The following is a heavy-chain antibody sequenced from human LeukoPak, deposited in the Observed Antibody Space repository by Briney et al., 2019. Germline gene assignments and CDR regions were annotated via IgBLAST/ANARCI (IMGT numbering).Heavy chain of an antibody. V-gene: IGHV3-23*01. CDR2: ISGSGGST. J-gene: IGHJ6*03. CDR1: GFPFSSYA. CDR3: AKGSVVAATGSSNYYMDV. Sequence: GGSLRLSCAASGFPFSSYAMSWVRPAPGKGLEWVSAISGSGGSTYYADSVKGRFTISRDNSKNTLYLQMNSLRAEDTAVYYCAKGSVVAATGSSNYYMDVWGKGTTVTVSS. D-gene: IGHD2-15*01.